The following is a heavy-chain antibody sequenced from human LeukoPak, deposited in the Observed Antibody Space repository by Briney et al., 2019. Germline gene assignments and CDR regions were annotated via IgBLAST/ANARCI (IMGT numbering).Heavy chain of an antibody. J-gene: IGHJ4*02. CDR2: IYYSGST. Sequence: PSETLSLTCTVSGGSISSSSYYWGWIRQPPGKGLEWIGSIYYSGSTYYNPSLKSRVTISVDTSKNQFSLKLSSVTAADTAVYYCASHQNGYSGYGITWDYWGQGTLVTVSS. V-gene: IGHV4-39*01. CDR1: GGSISSSSYY. D-gene: IGHD5-12*01. CDR3: ASHQNGYSGYGITWDY.